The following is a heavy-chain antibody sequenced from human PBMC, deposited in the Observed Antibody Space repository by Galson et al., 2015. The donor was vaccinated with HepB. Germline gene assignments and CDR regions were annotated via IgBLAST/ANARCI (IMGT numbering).Heavy chain of an antibody. CDR3: AKMSVGCFDY. Sequence: QSGAEVKKPGESLKISCKGSGYIFSNYWIVCVRQMPGKGLEFIGIIYPGDSDTKYSPSFQGQVTISADKSTSTAYLQWSSLKASDTAMYYCAKMSVGCFDYWGQGTLVTVAS. V-gene: IGHV5-51*01. D-gene: IGHD1-26*01. CDR2: IYPGDSDT. J-gene: IGHJ4*02. CDR1: GYIFSNYW.